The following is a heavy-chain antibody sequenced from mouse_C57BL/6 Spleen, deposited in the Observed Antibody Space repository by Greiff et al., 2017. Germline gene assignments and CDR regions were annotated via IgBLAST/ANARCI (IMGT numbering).Heavy chain of an antibody. CDR2: ISDGGSYT. Sequence: VQLKESGGGLVKPGGSLKLSCAASGFTFSSYAMSWVRQTPEKRLEWVATISDGGSYTYYPDNVKGRFTISRDNAKNNLYLQMSHLKSEDTAMYYCARLLREFAYWGQGTLVTVSA. J-gene: IGHJ3*01. CDR3: ARLLREFAY. CDR1: GFTFSSYA. V-gene: IGHV5-4*01. D-gene: IGHD1-1*01.